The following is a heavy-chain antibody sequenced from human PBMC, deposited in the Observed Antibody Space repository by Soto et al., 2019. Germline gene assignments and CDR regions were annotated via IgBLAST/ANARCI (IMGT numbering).Heavy chain of an antibody. J-gene: IGHJ6*02. CDR1: GFTFSSYE. CDR3: ARELRHYDSLTGYYIYYYGMDV. V-gene: IGHV3-48*03. Sequence: SGGSLRLSCAASGFTFSSYEMNWVRQAPGKGLEWVSYISSSGRTIYYADSVKGRFTISIDNAKNSLYLQMNSLRAEDTAVYYCARELRHYDSLTGYYIYYYGMDVGSRGTTVTVYS. D-gene: IGHD3-9*01. CDR2: ISSSGRTI.